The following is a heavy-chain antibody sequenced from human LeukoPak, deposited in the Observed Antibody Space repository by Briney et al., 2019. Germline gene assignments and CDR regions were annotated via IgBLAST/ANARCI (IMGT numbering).Heavy chain of an antibody. Sequence: PSETLSLTCAAYGGSFSGYYWSWIRQPPGKGLEWIGEINDIGNTNYDPSLRSRVTISVDTSKNQFSLSLTSATAADTAVYLCARLGSVGYYNYQYMDVWGNGTTVTVSS. D-gene: IGHD3-10*01. J-gene: IGHJ6*03. CDR1: GGSFSGYY. V-gene: IGHV4-34*01. CDR3: ARLGSVGYYNYQYMDV. CDR2: INDIGNT.